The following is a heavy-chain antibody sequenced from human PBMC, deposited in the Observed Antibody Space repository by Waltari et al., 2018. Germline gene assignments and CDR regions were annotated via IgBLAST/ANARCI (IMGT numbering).Heavy chain of an antibody. CDR2: IKSKSDGGTT. V-gene: IGHV3-15*01. D-gene: IGHD6-19*01. CDR3: TTIPVAGTWRLDP. CDR1: GFTFSNPW. Sequence: EVQLVESGGGLIKPGGSLRLSCAASGFTFSNPWISGVRQAPGKGLEWIGRIKSKSDGGTTDYAAPVKGRFTISRGDSQNTLYLQMNSLKTEDTAVYYCTTIPVAGTWRLDPWGQGTLVTVSS. J-gene: IGHJ5*02.